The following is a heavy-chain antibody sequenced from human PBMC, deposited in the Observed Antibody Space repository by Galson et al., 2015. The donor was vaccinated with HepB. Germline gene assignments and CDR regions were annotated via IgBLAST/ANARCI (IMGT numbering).Heavy chain of an antibody. CDR3: AETRYSSSSGWVGYFDY. D-gene: IGHD6-6*01. V-gene: IGHV3-23*01. CDR1: GFTFSSYA. J-gene: IGHJ4*02. Sequence: SLRLSCAASGFTFSSYAMSWVRQAPGKGLEWVSAISGSGGTTYYADSVKGRFTFSRDNSKNTLYLQMNSLRAEDTAVYYCAETRYSSSSGWVGYFDYWGQGTLVTVSS. CDR2: ISGSGGTT.